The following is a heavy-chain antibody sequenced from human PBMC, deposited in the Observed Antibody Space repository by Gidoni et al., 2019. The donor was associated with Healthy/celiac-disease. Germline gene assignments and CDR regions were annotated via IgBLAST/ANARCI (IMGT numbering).Heavy chain of an antibody. CDR1: GGSFRGYY. CDR3: ARGSIAVADTKAFAY. CDR2: INHSGRT. V-gene: IGHV4-34*01. Sequence: QVQLQQWGAGLLKPSETLSLTCAVYGGSFRGYYWSWIRPPPGKGLEWIGEINHSGRTNYNPSHKRRVTISVDTYKNLYSLKLSSVTAADTAVYYCARGSIAVADTKAFAYWGQGTLVTVSS. D-gene: IGHD6-19*01. J-gene: IGHJ4*02.